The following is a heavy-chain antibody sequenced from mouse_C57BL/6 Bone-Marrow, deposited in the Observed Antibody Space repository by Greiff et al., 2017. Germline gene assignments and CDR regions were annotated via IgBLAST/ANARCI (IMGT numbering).Heavy chain of an antibody. CDR2: IYPRDGST. V-gene: IGHV1-85*01. D-gene: IGHD1-1*01. CDR3: AKDYGSSYWYFDV. Sequence: QVHVKQSGPELVKPGASVKLSCKASGYTFTSYDLNWVKQRPGQGLEWIGWIYPRDGSTKYNEKFKGKATLTVDTSSSTAYMELHILTSEDSAVYFCAKDYGSSYWYFDVWCSGTTVTVSA. J-gene: IGHJ1*01. CDR1: GYTFTSYD.